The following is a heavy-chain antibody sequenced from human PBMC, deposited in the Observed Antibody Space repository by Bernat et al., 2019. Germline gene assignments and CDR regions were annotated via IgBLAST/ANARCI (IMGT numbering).Heavy chain of an antibody. CDR3: ARWLYQGDY. D-gene: IGHD5-12*01. CDR1: GFTVSSNY. CDR2: IYGGGTT. J-gene: IGHJ4*02. V-gene: IGHV3-66*01. Sequence: EVQLVESGGGLVQPGGSLRLSCAVSGFTVSSNYMSWVRQAPGKGLEWVLVIYGGGTTYYADSVKGRFTISRDNSKNTVFLQMNSLRGDDTAVYYCARWLYQGDYWGQGTLVTVSS.